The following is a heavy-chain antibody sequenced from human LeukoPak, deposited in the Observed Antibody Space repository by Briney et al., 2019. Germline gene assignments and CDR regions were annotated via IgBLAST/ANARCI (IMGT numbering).Heavy chain of an antibody. J-gene: IGHJ6*03. V-gene: IGHV4-59*01. CDR1: GGSLSSYF. Sequence: SETLSLTCSVSGGSLSSYFWNWIRQPPGKGLEWIGYVDHTGSTKFNPSLNGRVSISRDTSKNFFSLRLRSVTAADTAVYFCARGRVSSSTWYSTYYYFFYMDFWGKGTTVTVSS. CDR3: ARGRVSSSTWYSTYYYFFYMDF. CDR2: VDHTGST. D-gene: IGHD4-11*01.